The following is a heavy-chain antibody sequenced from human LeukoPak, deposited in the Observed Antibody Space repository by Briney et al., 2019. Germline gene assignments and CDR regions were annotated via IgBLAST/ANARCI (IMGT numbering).Heavy chain of an antibody. J-gene: IGHJ4*02. Sequence: SETLSLTCTVSGGSISSYYWSWIRQPPGKGLEWIGYIYYSGSTNYNPSLKGRVTISVDTSKNQFSLKLSSVTAADTAVYYCAARERYSYGYWGQGTLVTVSS. CDR3: AARERYSYGY. D-gene: IGHD5-18*01. CDR1: GGSISSYY. CDR2: IYYSGST. V-gene: IGHV4-59*08.